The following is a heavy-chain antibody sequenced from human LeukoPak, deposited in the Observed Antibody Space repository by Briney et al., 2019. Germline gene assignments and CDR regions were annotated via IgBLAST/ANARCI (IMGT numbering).Heavy chain of an antibody. CDR3: ARHSPDYYDSSGYRYYYYYMDV. D-gene: IGHD3-22*01. CDR2: MYYSGST. J-gene: IGHJ6*03. CDR1: GGSLSSTSYY. Sequence: SETLSLTCTVSGGSLSSTSYYWGWIRQPPGKGLEWIETMYYSGSTYYNPSIKSRVTISVDRAKNQFSLKVSSVTAADTAVYYCARHSPDYYDSSGYRYYYYYMDVWGKGTTVTVSS. V-gene: IGHV4-39*01.